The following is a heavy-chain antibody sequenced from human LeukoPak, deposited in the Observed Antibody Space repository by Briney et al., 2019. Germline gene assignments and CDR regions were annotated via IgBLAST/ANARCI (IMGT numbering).Heavy chain of an antibody. D-gene: IGHD5-24*01. Sequence: GGSLRLSCAASGFTFSSYSMNWVRQAPGKGLEWVSSISSSSSYIYYADSVKGRFTISRDNAKNSLYLQMNSLRAEDTAVYYCARDGDGYNLSFDYWGQGTLVTVSS. CDR1: GFTFSSYS. CDR3: ARDGDGYNLSFDY. J-gene: IGHJ4*02. CDR2: ISSSSSYI. V-gene: IGHV3-21*01.